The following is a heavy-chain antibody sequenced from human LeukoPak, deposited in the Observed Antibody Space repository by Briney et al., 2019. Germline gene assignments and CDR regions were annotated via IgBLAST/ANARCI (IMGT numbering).Heavy chain of an antibody. D-gene: IGHD6-13*01. CDR1: GFTFSSYT. J-gene: IGHJ1*01. Sequence: GGSLRLSCAASGFTFSSYTMNWVRQAPGKGLEWVSSITSSGSYIYYADSVKGRFTIFRDNAKNSLYLQMNSLRVEDTAVYYCARGAYSSSWNCEHWGQGTLVTVSS. CDR2: ITSSGSYI. V-gene: IGHV3-21*01. CDR3: ARGAYSSSWNCEH.